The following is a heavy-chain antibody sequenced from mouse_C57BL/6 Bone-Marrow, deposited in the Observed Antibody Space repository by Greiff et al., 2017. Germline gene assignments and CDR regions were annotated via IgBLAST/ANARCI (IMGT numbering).Heavy chain of an antibody. CDR2: ISDGGSYT. CDR1: GFTFSSYA. D-gene: IGHD2-12*01. CDR3: AREASYYSYYYAMDY. V-gene: IGHV5-4*01. Sequence: DVKLVESGGGLVKPGGSLKLSCAASGFTFSSYAMSWVRQTPEKRLEWVATISDGGSYTYYPDTVKGRFTISRDNAKNNLYLQMSHLKSEDTAMYYCAREASYYSYYYAMDYWGQGTSVTVSS. J-gene: IGHJ4*01.